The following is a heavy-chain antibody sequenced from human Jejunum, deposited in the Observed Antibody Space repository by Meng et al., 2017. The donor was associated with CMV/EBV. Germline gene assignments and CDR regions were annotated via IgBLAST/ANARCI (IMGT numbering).Heavy chain of an antibody. V-gene: IGHV3-23*01. CDR3: AKDGDSSSVAEY. J-gene: IGHJ4*02. CDR2: ISASGANT. D-gene: IGHD6-6*01. Sequence: EVQLLESGGGLVQPGGSLRVSCAASGFSFTRYAMSWVRQAPGKGLEWVSKISASGANTYYADSVKGRFTISKDISKDTVYLQMNSLRVEDTAVYFCAKDGDSSSVAEYWGQGTLVTVSS. CDR1: GFSFTRYA.